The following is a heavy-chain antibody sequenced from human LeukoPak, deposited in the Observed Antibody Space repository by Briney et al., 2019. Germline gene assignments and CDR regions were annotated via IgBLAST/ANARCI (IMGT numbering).Heavy chain of an antibody. CDR1: GFTFSSYA. Sequence: GRSLRLSCAASGFTFSSYAMHWVRQAPGKGLEWVAVISYDGSNKYYADSVKGRFTISRDNSKNTLYLQMNSLRAEDTAVYYCARGGLWFGEYSPLYYYGMDVWGKGTTVTVPS. CDR3: ARGGLWFGEYSPLYYYGMDV. J-gene: IGHJ6*04. D-gene: IGHD3-10*01. V-gene: IGHV3-30*04. CDR2: ISYDGSNK.